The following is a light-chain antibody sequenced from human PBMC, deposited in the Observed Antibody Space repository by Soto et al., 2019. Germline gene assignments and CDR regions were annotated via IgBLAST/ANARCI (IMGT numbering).Light chain of an antibody. CDR2: GNN. CDR3: QSHDSSLSGSV. J-gene: IGLJ1*01. V-gene: IGLV1-40*01. Sequence: QSVLTQPPSVSGAPGQRVTLSCTGSSSNIGAGYDVHWYQQLPGTAPKLLIYGNNNRPSGVPDRFSGSKSGTSASLAITGLQAEDEADYYCQSHDSSLSGSVFGTGTKVTVL. CDR1: SSNIGAGYD.